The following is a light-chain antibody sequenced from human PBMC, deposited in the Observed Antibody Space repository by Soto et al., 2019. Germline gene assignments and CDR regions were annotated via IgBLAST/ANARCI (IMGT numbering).Light chain of an antibody. CDR3: QQYHSYSL. J-gene: IGKJ4*01. V-gene: IGKV1-5*01. CDR1: QSISSW. CDR2: DAS. Sequence: DIQMTQSPSTLSASVGDRVTITCRASQSISSWLAWYQQKPGKAPKLLIYDASSLESGVPSRFSGSGSGTEFTLTIRSLQPDDFATYYCQQYHSYSLFGGGTKVEIK.